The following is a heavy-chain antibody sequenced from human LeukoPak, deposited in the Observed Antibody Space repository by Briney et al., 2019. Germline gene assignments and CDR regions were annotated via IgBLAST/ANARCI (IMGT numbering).Heavy chain of an antibody. CDR1: GYXFTSYY. CDR3: AKDLRWDHPGLDP. Sequence: GASVKVSCKASGYXFTSYYIHWVRQAPGQGLKSMGIINPGGGSTSYAQKFQDRVTMTRDTSTSTVYMELNSLRSEDTAVYYCAKDLRWDHPGLDPWGQGTLVIVSS. V-gene: IGHV1-46*01. CDR2: INPGGGST. D-gene: IGHD4-23*01. J-gene: IGHJ5*02.